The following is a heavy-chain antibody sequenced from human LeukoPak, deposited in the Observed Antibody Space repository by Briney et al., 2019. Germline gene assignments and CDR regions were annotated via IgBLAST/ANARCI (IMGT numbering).Heavy chain of an antibody. CDR2: ISSNGGST. D-gene: IGHD2-21*02. CDR1: GFTFSSYA. CDR3: ARGLLAYCGGDCPASSGCFDY. V-gene: IGHV3-64*01. Sequence: GGSLRLSCAASGFTFSSYAMHWVRQAPGKGLEYVSAISSNGGSTYYANSVKGRFTISRDNSKNTLYLQMGSLRAEDMAVYYCARGLLAYCGGDCPASSGCFDYWGQGTLVTVSS. J-gene: IGHJ4*02.